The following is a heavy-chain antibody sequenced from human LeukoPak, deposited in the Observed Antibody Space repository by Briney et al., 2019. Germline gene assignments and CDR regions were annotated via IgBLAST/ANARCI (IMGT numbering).Heavy chain of an antibody. CDR2: ISHSGST. J-gene: IGHJ4*02. Sequence: SETLSLTCAVYGGSFSGYYWSWIRQPPGKGLEWIGEISHSGSTNYNPSLKSRVTISVDTSKNQFSLKLSSVTAADTAVYYCARPDSRYCSGGSCSYYFDYWGQGTLVTVSS. CDR3: ARPDSRYCSGGSCSYYFDY. V-gene: IGHV4-34*01. CDR1: GGSFSGYY. D-gene: IGHD2-15*01.